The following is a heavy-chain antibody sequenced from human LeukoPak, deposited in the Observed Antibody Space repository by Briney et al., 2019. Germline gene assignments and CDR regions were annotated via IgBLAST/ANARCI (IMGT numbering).Heavy chain of an antibody. J-gene: IGHJ4*02. Sequence: TGGSLRLSCAASGFTFSTHAMSWVRQAPGKGLEWVSAISGSGGSTYYADSVKGRFTISRDNSKNTLYLQMNSLRAEDTAVYYCAKGSRDGYNYYFDYWGQGTLVTVSS. V-gene: IGHV3-23*01. CDR1: GFTFSTHA. CDR3: AKGSRDGYNYYFDY. D-gene: IGHD5-24*01. CDR2: ISGSGGST.